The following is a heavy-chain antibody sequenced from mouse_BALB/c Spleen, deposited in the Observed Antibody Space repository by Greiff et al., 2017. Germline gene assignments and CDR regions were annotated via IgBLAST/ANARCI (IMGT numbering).Heavy chain of an antibody. CDR2: IWAGGST. J-gene: IGHJ4*01. CDR1: GFSLTSYG. D-gene: IGHD2-1*01. Sequence: QVQLKQSGPGLVAPSQSLSITCTVSGFSLTSYGVHWVRQPPGKGLEWLGLIWAGGSTHYNSALMSRLSISKDNSKSQVFLTMNSLQTDDTAMYYCARGNYGNYGYAMDYWGQGTSVTVSS. CDR3: ARGNYGNYGYAMDY. V-gene: IGHV2-9*02.